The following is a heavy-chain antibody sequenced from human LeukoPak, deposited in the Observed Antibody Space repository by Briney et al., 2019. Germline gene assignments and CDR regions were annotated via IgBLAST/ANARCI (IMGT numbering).Heavy chain of an antibody. CDR3: ARGPLAYNFGEFDY. Sequence: SETLSLTCAVSGGSISSGGYSWSWIRQPPGKGLEWIGYIFHSGSTKYSPSLKSRVTISVDRPKNQFSLKLSSVTAADTAVYYCARGPLAYNFGEFDYWGQGALVTVSS. D-gene: IGHD5-18*01. CDR1: GGSISSGGYS. J-gene: IGHJ4*02. V-gene: IGHV4-30-2*01. CDR2: IFHSGST.